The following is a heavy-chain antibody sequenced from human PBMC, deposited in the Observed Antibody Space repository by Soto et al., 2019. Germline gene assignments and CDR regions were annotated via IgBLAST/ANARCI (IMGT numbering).Heavy chain of an antibody. CDR1: GYTFTTYY. CDR2: INPSCGST. Sequence: QVQLVQSGAEVKKPGASVKVSCKASGYTFTTYYMHWVRQAPGQGLEWMGMINPSCGSTRYAQRFQGRLTMTRDTSTSTGYMGLSSLRYEDTAVYYCARENPHIVVVTAKRGWFDPWGQGTLVTVSS. J-gene: IGHJ5*02. V-gene: IGHV1-46*01. D-gene: IGHD2-21*02. CDR3: ARENPHIVVVTAKRGWFDP.